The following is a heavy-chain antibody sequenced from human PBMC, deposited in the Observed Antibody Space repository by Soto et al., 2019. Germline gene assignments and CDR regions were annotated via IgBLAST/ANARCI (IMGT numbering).Heavy chain of an antibody. CDR2: IIPVIGVA. CDR3: AREGKDYSDTGFDP. D-gene: IGHD2-15*01. Sequence: QVQLVQSGAEVKNPGSSVKVSCMPSGGTFNIYTVSWVLQAPGQGLEWMGRIIPVIGVANYARKVQGRITITADKSTYTAYIELSSRRSEDTAVYYFAREGKDYSDTGFDPWGQGTRVTVSS. V-gene: IGHV1-69*08. J-gene: IGHJ5*02. CDR1: GGTFNIYT.